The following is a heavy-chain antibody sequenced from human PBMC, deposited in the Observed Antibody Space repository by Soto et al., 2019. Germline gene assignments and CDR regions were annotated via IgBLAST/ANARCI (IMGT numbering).Heavy chain of an antibody. Sequence: SETLSLTCTVSGGSISSGGYYWSWIRQHPGKGLEWIGYIYYSGSTYYNPSLKSRVTISVDTSKNQFSLKLSSVTAADTAVYYCARNYYDSSGYYNFDYWGQGTLVTVS. D-gene: IGHD3-22*01. J-gene: IGHJ4*02. CDR3: ARNYYDSSGYYNFDY. CDR2: IYYSGST. CDR1: GGSISSGGYY. V-gene: IGHV4-31*03.